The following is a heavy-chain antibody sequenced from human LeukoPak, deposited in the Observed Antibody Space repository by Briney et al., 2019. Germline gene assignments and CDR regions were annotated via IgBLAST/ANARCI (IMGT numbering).Heavy chain of an antibody. D-gene: IGHD2-15*01. CDR3: ARDTDIVVVVAAQGLDY. J-gene: IGHJ4*02. V-gene: IGHV1-2*02. CDR2: INPNSGGT. Sequence: ASVKVSCTASGYTFTGYYMHWVRQAPGQGLEWMGWINPNSGGTNYAQKLQGRVTMTTDTSTSTAYMELRSLRSDDTAVYYCARDTDIVVVVAAQGLDYWGQGTLVTVSS. CDR1: GYTFTGYY.